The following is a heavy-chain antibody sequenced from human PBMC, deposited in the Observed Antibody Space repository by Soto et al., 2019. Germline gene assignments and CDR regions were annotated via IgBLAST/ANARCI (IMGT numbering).Heavy chain of an antibody. Sequence: GGSLRLSCAASGFTFSSYAMSWVRQAPGKGLEWVSAISGSGGSTYYADSVKGRFTISRDNSKNTLYLQMNGLRAEDTAVYYCAKDQYYYGSGSPLFDPWGQGTLVTVSS. J-gene: IGHJ5*02. V-gene: IGHV3-23*01. CDR3: AKDQYYYGSGSPLFDP. D-gene: IGHD3-10*01. CDR2: ISGSGGST. CDR1: GFTFSSYA.